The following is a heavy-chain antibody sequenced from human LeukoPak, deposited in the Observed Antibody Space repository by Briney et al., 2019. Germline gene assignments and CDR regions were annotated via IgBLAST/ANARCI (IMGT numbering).Heavy chain of an antibody. CDR1: GFTFSLYW. J-gene: IGHJ4*02. CDR2: IKQDGSEK. Sequence: GGSLRLSCAASGFTFSLYWMSWVRQAPGKGLEWVANIKQDGSEKYYVDSVKGRFTISRDNAKNSLYLQMNSLRAEDTAVYYCASEGGYYDSSGYPPEYDYWGQGTLVTVSS. V-gene: IGHV3-7*01. D-gene: IGHD3-22*01. CDR3: ASEGGYYDSSGYPPEYDY.